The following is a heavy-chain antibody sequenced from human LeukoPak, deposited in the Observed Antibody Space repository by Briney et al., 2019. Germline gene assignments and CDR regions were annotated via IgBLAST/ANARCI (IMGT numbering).Heavy chain of an antibody. CDR2: ISGGGDST. V-gene: IGHV3-23*01. J-gene: IGHJ3*02. CDR3: AKDRGIFDAFDI. CDR1: GFTFSSYA. D-gene: IGHD3-3*02. Sequence: GGSLRLSCAASGFTFSSYAMNWVRQAPGKGLEWVSTISGGGDSTYYAGSVKGRSTISRDNSKNTVYLQMNSLRAEDTAIYYCAKDRGIFDAFDIWGQGTVVTVSS.